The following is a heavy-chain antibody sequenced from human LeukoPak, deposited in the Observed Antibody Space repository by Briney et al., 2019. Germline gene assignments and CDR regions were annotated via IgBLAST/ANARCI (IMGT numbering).Heavy chain of an antibody. CDR3: ARENRGAGAFDI. J-gene: IGHJ3*02. CDR2: VYSGGNT. CDR1: GFTVSSNY. Sequence: GGSLRVSCAASGFTVSSNYMNWVRQAPGKGLEWASVVYSGGNTYYADSVKGRFTISRDKSKNTVYLQMNSLRVEDTAVYYCARENRGAGAFDIWGQGTMVTVSS. V-gene: IGHV3-66*01. D-gene: IGHD3-10*01.